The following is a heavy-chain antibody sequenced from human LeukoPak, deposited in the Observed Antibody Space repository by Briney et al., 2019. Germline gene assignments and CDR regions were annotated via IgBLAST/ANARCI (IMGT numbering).Heavy chain of an antibody. V-gene: IGHV1-8*01. CDR2: MNPNSGNT. Sequence: ASVKVSCKASGYTFTSYDINWVRQATGQGLEWMGWMNPNSGNTGYAQKFQGRVAMTRNTSMSTAYMELSSLRSEDTAVYYCAVGVSSSWYLAYYYYGMDVWGQGTTVTVSS. J-gene: IGHJ6*02. CDR3: AVGVSSSWYLAYYYYGMDV. CDR1: GYTFTSYD. D-gene: IGHD6-13*01.